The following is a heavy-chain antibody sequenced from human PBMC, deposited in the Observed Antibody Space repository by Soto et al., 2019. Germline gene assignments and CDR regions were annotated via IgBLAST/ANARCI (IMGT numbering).Heavy chain of an antibody. Sequence: GGSLRLSCAASGFTFSSFWMHWVRQAPGKGLVWVSRISTDGTSTTYADSVKGRFTISRDNAKNTVYLHMNSLRAEDTGVYYCARALIAAAGSDWWGRGT. D-gene: IGHD6-13*01. V-gene: IGHV3-74*01. J-gene: IGHJ4*02. CDR3: ARALIAAAGSDW. CDR2: ISTDGTST. CDR1: GFTFSSFW.